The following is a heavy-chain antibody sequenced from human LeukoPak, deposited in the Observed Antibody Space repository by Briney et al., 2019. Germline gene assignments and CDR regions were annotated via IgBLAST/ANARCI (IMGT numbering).Heavy chain of an antibody. CDR2: IYYSGST. Sequence: SETLSLTCTVSGGSISSYYWSWIRQPPGKGLEWIGYIYYSGSTNYNPSLKSRVTISVDTSKNQFSLKLSSVTAADTAVYYCARVPLTSGWYLTPALVGFNNWGQGTLVTVSS. CDR3: ARVPLTSGWYLTPALVGFNN. D-gene: IGHD6-19*01. J-gene: IGHJ4*02. CDR1: GGSISSYY. V-gene: IGHV4-59*01.